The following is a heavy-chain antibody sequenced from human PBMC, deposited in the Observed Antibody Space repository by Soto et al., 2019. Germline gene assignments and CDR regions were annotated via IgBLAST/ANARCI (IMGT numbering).Heavy chain of an antibody. CDR2: IYSDDRT. J-gene: IGHJ4*02. Sequence: EVLLVESGGDLIQPGGSLRLSCSASGSIVSSNYMAWVRQAPGKGLEWVSFIYSDDRTHYADSVKGRFTISRDSSRTTVYLQMNSLRAEDTAVYYCARYYGSGSYFFDLWSQGALVTVSS. D-gene: IGHD3-10*01. CDR1: GSIVSSNY. CDR3: ARYYGSGSYFFDL. V-gene: IGHV3-53*01.